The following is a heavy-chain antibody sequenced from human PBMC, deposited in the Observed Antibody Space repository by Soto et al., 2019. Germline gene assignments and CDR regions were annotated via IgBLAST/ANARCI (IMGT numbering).Heavy chain of an antibody. V-gene: IGHV1-18*01. CDR3: ARSLHSTNYYDSSGYGY. CDR1: GYTFTSYG. Sequence: GASVKVSCTASGYTFTSYGISWVRQAPGQGLEWMGWISAYNGNTNYAQKLQGRVTMTTDTSTSTAYMELRSLRSDDTAVYYCARSLHSTNYYDSSGYGYWGQGTLVTVSS. D-gene: IGHD3-22*01. J-gene: IGHJ4*02. CDR2: ISAYNGNT.